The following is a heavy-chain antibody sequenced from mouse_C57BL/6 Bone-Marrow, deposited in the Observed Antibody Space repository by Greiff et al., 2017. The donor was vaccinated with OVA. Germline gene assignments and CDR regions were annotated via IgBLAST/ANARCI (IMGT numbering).Heavy chain of an antibody. J-gene: IGHJ3*01. D-gene: IGHD1-1*01. Sequence: VKLMESGPGLVQPSQSLSITCTVSGFSLTSYGVHWVRQSPGTGLEWLGVIWSGGSTDYNAAFISRLSISKDNSKSQVFFKMNSLQADDTAIYYCARNGDYGSSPWFAYWGQGTLVTVSA. CDR1: GFSLTSYG. CDR2: IWSGGST. V-gene: IGHV2-2*01. CDR3: ARNGDYGSSPWFAY.